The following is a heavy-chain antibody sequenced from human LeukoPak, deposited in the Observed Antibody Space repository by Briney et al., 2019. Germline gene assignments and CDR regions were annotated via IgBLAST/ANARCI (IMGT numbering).Heavy chain of an antibody. CDR3: AKDTGYYYDSSKTHMDV. CDR2: ISWNSGSI. CDR1: GFTFYDYA. V-gene: IGHV3-9*01. Sequence: GRSLRLSCAASGFTFYDYAMHWVRQAPGKGLEWVSGISWNSGSIGYADSVKGRFTISRDNAKNSLYLKMNSLRAEDTALYYCAKDTGYYYDSSKTHMDVWGKGTTVTVSS. D-gene: IGHD3-22*01. J-gene: IGHJ6*03.